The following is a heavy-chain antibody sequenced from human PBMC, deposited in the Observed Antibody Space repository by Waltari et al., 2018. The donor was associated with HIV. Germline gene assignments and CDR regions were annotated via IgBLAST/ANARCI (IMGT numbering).Heavy chain of an antibody. CDR2: IWYDGDNK. Sequence: QVQLVDSGGGVVQPGRSLRRSCAASGFTFSNSALHWVRQAPGKGLEWVAVIWYDGDNKYYADSVKGRFTISRDNSKNTLYLQMNSLRVEDTAVYYCARGGYYYDISGYYHYWGQGTLVTVSS. CDR1: GFTFSNSA. V-gene: IGHV3-33*01. CDR3: ARGGYYYDISGYYHY. J-gene: IGHJ4*02. D-gene: IGHD3-22*01.